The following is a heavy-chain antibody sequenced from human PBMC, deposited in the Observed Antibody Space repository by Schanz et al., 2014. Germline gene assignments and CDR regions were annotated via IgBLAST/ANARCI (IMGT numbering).Heavy chain of an antibody. CDR3: VRDKKGFVAVAGRAPFDY. J-gene: IGHJ4*02. V-gene: IGHV3-7*01. CDR1: GFIFSNSW. D-gene: IGHD6-19*01. CDR2: IKQDGSEK. Sequence: EVQLVESGGGLVQPGGSLRLSCAASGFIFSNSWMSWVRQAPGKGLEWVANIKQDGSEKYYVDSVKGRFTISRDNANNSLFLRMNSLRAEDTAVYYCVRDKKGFVAVAGRAPFDYWGQGTLVTVSS.